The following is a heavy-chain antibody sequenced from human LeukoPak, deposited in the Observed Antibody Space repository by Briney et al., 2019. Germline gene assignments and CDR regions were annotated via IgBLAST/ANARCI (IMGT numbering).Heavy chain of an antibody. D-gene: IGHD3-22*01. CDR2: IYYSGST. CDR3: ARGEYYYDSSGYYSYFDY. Sequence: PSETLSLTCTVSGGSISSSNFYWGWIRQPPGKGLEWIGSIYYSGSTYYNPSLKSRVTISVDTSKNQFSLKLSSVTAADTAVYYCARGEYYYDSSGYYSYFDYWGQGTLVTVSS. CDR1: GGSISSSNFY. J-gene: IGHJ4*02. V-gene: IGHV4-39*07.